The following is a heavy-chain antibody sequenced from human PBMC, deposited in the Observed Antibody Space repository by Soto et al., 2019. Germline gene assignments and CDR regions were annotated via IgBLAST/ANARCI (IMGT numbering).Heavy chain of an antibody. V-gene: IGHV1-46*01. J-gene: IGHJ4*02. D-gene: IGHD2-21*01. CDR2: INPNGGST. Sequence: QVQLVQSGAEVKEPGASVKISCKPSGYSFTSFYMHWVRQAPRQGLEWMGTINPNGGSTTYAQKFQGRVTMTRDTSTSTLYMDLSGLRSEDTAVYYCARAIPHFDYWGQGTLVTVSS. CDR1: GYSFTSFY. CDR3: ARAIPHFDY.